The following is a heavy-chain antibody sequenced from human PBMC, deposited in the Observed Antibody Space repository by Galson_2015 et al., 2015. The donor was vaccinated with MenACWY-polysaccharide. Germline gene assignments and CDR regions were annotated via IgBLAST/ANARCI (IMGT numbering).Heavy chain of an antibody. CDR2: INTNNGNP. V-gene: IGHV7-4-1*01. CDR1: GYTFTSYS. CDR3: ARDQLYCTNGVCFEGSGWFDP. J-gene: IGHJ5*02. D-gene: IGHD2-8*01. Sequence: SVKVSCKASGYTFTSYSMNWVRQAPGQGLEWMGWINTNNGNPTYAQGFTGRFVFSLDTSVSTAYLQIGSLKAEDTAVYYCARDQLYCTNGVCFEGSGWFDPWGQGTLVTVSS.